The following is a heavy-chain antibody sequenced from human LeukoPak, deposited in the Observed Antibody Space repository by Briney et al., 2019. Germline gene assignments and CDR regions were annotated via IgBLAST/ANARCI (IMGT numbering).Heavy chain of an antibody. J-gene: IGHJ4*02. CDR3: ARAVDIVATH. Sequence: SETLSLTCTVSGGSISSGDYYWSWIRQPPGKDLEWIGYIYYSGSTYYNPSLKSRVTISVDTSKNQFSLKLSSVTAADTAVYYCARAVDIVATHWGQGTLVTVSS. CDR2: IYYSGST. D-gene: IGHD5-12*01. V-gene: IGHV4-30-4*01. CDR1: GGSISSGDYY.